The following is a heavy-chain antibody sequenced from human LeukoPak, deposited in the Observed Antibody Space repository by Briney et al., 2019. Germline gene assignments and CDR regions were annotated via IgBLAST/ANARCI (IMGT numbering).Heavy chain of an antibody. D-gene: IGHD6-19*01. V-gene: IGHV1-18*01. Sequence: GASVKVSCKASGYTFTNYGISWVRQAPGQGLVWMGWISTYNGNTNYAQKLQGRVTMTTDTSTSTAYMELWSLRSDDTAVYYCARDLRSSGWYYFDYWGQGTLVTVSS. CDR2: ISTYNGNT. J-gene: IGHJ4*02. CDR1: GYTFTNYG. CDR3: ARDLRSSGWYYFDY.